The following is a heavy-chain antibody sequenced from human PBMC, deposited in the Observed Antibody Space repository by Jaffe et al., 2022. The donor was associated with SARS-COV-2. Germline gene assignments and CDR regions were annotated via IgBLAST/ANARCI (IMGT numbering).Heavy chain of an antibody. Sequence: QLQLQESGPGLVKPSETLSLTCTVSGGSISNTTYYWGWIRQPPGKGLEWIGSIYYSGSTYYNPSLNSRVTISVDTSKNQFSLRLSSVTAADTAVYFCARGQLLYGGIFDYWGQGTLVTVSS. V-gene: IGHV4-39*01. CDR3: ARGQLLYGGIFDY. D-gene: IGHD2-2*02. J-gene: IGHJ4*02. CDR1: GGSISNTTYY. CDR2: IYYSGST.